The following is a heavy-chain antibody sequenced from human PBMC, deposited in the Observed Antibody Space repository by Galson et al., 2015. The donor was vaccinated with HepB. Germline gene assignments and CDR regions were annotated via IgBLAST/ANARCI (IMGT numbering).Heavy chain of an antibody. CDR1: GFNFGDHA. CDR3: ARDIGPLTMTRGYLAS. J-gene: IGHJ1*01. V-gene: IGHV3-9*01. CDR2: ISWNSGGV. Sequence: SLRLSCAGSGFNFGDHAMHWARQVPGKGLEWVSAISWNSGGVGYADSVRGRFTISRDNARNSVSLQMNRLRVEDTALYYCARDIGPLTMTRGYLASWGQGTLVTITS. D-gene: IGHD3-10*01.